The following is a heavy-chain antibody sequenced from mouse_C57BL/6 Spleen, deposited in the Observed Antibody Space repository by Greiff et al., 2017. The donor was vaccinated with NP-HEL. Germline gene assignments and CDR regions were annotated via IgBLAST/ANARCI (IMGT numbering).Heavy chain of an antibody. CDR2: ISDGGSYT. Sequence: EVKLVESGGGLVKPGGSLKLSCAASGFTFSSYAMSWVRQTPEKRLEWVATISDGGSYTYYPDNVKGRFTISRDNAKNNLYLQMSHLKSEDTAMYYCARDGGWDYFDYWGQGTTLTVSS. J-gene: IGHJ2*01. V-gene: IGHV5-4*01. CDR1: GFTFSSYA. D-gene: IGHD2-3*01. CDR3: ARDGGWDYFDY.